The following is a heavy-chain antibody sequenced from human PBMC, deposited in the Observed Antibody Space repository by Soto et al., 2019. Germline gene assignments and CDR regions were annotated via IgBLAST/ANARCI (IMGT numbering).Heavy chain of an antibody. CDR2: IKSKTDGGTT. V-gene: IGHV3-15*07. CDR1: GFTFSNAW. J-gene: IGHJ6*02. Sequence: PGGSLRLSCAASGFTFSNAWLNWVRQAPGKGLEWVGRIKSKTDGGTTDYAAPVKGRFTISRDDSKNTLYLQMNSLKTEDTAVYYCTTDETSYSSSAVAGLYYYYGMDVWGQGTTVTVSS. D-gene: IGHD6-6*01. CDR3: TTDETSYSSSAVAGLYYYYGMDV.